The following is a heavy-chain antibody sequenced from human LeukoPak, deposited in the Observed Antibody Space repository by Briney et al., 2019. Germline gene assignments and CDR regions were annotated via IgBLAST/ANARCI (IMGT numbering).Heavy chain of an antibody. CDR1: GYTFTSYS. J-gene: IGHJ4*02. Sequence: VSVKVSCKASGYTFTSYSMNWVRQAPGQGLEWMGITNPSGGSTNYAQKFQGRVTMTRDTSTSTVYMEMSSLRSEDTAVYYCARDIDYDYWGQGTLVTVSS. CDR3: ARDIDYDY. D-gene: IGHD4-11*01. CDR2: TNPSGGST. V-gene: IGHV1-46*01.